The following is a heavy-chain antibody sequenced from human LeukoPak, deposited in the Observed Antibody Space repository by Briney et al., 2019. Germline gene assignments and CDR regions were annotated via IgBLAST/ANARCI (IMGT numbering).Heavy chain of an antibody. CDR2: ISAYNGNT. CDR1: GYTFTSYG. CDR3: ARDMEHNSGYLGGPDL. V-gene: IGHV1-18*01. Sequence: ASVKVSCKASGYTFTSYGISWVRQAPGQGLEWMGWISAYNGNTNYAQKLQGRVTMTTDTSTSTAYMELRSLRSDDTAVFYCARDMEHNSGYLGGPDLWGQGTLVSVSS. J-gene: IGHJ5*02. D-gene: IGHD5-18*01.